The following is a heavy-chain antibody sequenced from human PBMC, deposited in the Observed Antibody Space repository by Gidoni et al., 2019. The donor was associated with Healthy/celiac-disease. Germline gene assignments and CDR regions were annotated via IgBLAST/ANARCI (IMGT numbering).Heavy chain of an antibody. CDR3: AREGCDSSRDAFDI. J-gene: IGHJ3*02. CDR1: GFTFSSYG. CDR2: IWYDGSNK. Sequence: QVQLVESGGGVVQPGRSLRLSCAASGFTFSSYGMHWVRQAPGKGLEWVAVIWYDGSNKYYADSVKGRFTISRDNSKNTLYLQMNSLRAEDTAVYYCAREGCDSSRDAFDIWGQGTMVTVSS. V-gene: IGHV3-33*01. D-gene: IGHD3-22*01.